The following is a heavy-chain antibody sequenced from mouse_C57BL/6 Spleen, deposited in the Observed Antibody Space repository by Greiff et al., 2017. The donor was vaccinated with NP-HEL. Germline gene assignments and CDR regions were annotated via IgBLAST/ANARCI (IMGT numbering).Heavy chain of an antibody. CDR3: ASGGSWFAY. V-gene: IGHV1-69*01. CDR1: GYTFTSYW. J-gene: IGHJ3*01. Sequence: QVQLQQPGAELVMPGASVKLSCKASGYTFTSYWMHWVKQRPGQGLEWIGEIDPSDSYTNYNQKFKGKSTLTVDKSSSTAYMQLSSLTSEDSAVYYWASGGSWFAYWGQGTLVTVSA. CDR2: IDPSDSYT.